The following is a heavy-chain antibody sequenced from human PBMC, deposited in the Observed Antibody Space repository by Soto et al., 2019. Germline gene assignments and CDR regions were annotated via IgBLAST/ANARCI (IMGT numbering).Heavy chain of an antibody. D-gene: IGHD6-13*01. CDR1: GGTFSGYA. CDR2: IIPIFGTA. CDR3: ARQGFHGYSSSWYHPQYYFDY. J-gene: IGHJ4*02. V-gene: IGHV1-69*13. Sequence: GASVKVSCKASGGTFSGYAISWVRQAPGQGLEWMGGIIPIFGTANYAQKFQGRVTITADESTSTAYMELSSLRSEDTAVYYCARQGFHGYSSSWYHPQYYFDYWGQGTLVTVSS.